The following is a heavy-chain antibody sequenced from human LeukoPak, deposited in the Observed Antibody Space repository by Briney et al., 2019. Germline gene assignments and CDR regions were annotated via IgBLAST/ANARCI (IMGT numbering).Heavy chain of an antibody. V-gene: IGHV4-34*01. J-gene: IGHJ4*02. CDR2: ISHSGST. D-gene: IGHD2/OR15-2a*01. CDR3: ARGRGYNSFDY. CDR1: GGSFSGYY. Sequence: SETLSLTCAVYGGSFSGYYWGLIRQPPGKGLEWIGEISHSGSTNYNPSLKSRITISVDTSKNQFSLKLSSVTAADTAVYYCARGRGYNSFDYWGRGTLVTVSS.